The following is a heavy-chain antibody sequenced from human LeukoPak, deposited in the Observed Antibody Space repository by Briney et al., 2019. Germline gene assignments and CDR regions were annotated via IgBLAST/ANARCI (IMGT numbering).Heavy chain of an antibody. Sequence: PSETLSLTCTVSGGSISSYYWSWIRQPPGKGLEWIGYIYYSGSTNYNPSLKSRVTISVDTSKNKFSLKLSSVTAADTAVYYCARDQGGLGYWYFDLWGRGTLVTVSS. CDR2: IYYSGST. J-gene: IGHJ2*01. CDR1: GGSISSYY. D-gene: IGHD3-16*01. V-gene: IGHV4-59*01. CDR3: ARDQGGLGYWYFDL.